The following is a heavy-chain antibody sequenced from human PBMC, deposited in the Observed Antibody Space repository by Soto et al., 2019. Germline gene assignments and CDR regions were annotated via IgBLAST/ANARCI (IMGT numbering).Heavy chain of an antibody. CDR3: ARHSRPWFGELLPPDY. CDR2: INPSGGST. J-gene: IGHJ4*02. Sequence: ASVKVSCKGSGYTLPSHCMHLVRQAPGQRLEWIGIINPSGGSTSYAQKFQGRVTMTRDTSASTVYMELSSLRSEDTAVYFCARHSRPWFGELLPPDYWGQGTLVTVSS. D-gene: IGHD3-10*01. CDR1: GYTLPSHC. V-gene: IGHV1-46*03.